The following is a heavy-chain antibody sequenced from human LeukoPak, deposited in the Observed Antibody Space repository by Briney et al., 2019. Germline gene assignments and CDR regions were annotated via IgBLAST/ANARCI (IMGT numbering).Heavy chain of an antibody. CDR2: ISGDGGST. J-gene: IGHJ4*02. D-gene: IGHD2-21*02. V-gene: IGHV3-43*02. Sequence: GGSLRLSCAASGFTFDDYAMHWVRQAPGKGLEWVSLISGDGGSTYYADSVKGRFTISRDNSKNPLYLQMNSLRTEDTALYYCAKVNCGGDCPSRYFDYWGQGTLVTVSS. CDR3: AKVNCGGDCPSRYFDY. CDR1: GFTFDDYA.